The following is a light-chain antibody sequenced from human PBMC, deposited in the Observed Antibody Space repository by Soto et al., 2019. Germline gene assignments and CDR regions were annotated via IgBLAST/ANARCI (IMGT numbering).Light chain of an antibody. CDR1: QTVDNRY. V-gene: IGKV3-20*01. J-gene: IGKJ2*01. Sequence: ESVLTQSPGTLSLSPGERATLSCRASQTVDNRYFAWYQQKPGQAPTLLIYGISNRATGVPDRFSGSGSGTDFTLTISRLEPDDFVVYYCHQYSTLPHTFGQGTKLEVK. CDR3: HQYSTLPHT. CDR2: GIS.